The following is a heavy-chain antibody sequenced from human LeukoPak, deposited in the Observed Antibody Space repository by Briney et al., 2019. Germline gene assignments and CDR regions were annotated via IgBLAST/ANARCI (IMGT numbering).Heavy chain of an antibody. J-gene: IGHJ4*02. Sequence: ASVKVSCKASGYTFTSYGISWVRQAPGQGLEWMGWISAYNGNTNYAQKLQGRVTMTTETSTSTAYMELRSLRSDDTAVYYCAREMDYYDSSGYPPFDYWGQGTLVTVSS. CDR1: GYTFTSYG. CDR2: ISAYNGNT. CDR3: AREMDYYDSSGYPPFDY. V-gene: IGHV1-18*01. D-gene: IGHD3-22*01.